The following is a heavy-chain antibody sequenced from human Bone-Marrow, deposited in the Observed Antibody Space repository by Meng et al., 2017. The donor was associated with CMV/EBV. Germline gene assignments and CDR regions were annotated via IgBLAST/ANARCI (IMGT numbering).Heavy chain of an antibody. J-gene: IGHJ6*02. CDR2: IWYDGSNK. D-gene: IGHD2-15*01. CDR3: ATYLGHCESGACQPQYYGMDV. CDR1: GFTFSSYG. V-gene: IGHV3-33*01. Sequence: GESLKISCAASGFTFSSYGMHWVRQAPGKGLEWVAVIWYDGSNKYYADSVKGRFTISRDNSKNTLYLQMNSLRAEDTAVYYCATYLGHCESGACQPQYYGMDVWGQGTKVTVSS.